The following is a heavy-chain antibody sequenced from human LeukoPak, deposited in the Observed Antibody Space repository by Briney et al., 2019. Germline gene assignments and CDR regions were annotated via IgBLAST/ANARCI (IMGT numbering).Heavy chain of an antibody. CDR3: ARVRTQLWPHFDY. D-gene: IGHD5-18*01. V-gene: IGHV1-2*02. CDR2: INPNSGGT. J-gene: IGHJ4*02. Sequence: ASVKVSCKASGYTFTGYYMHWVRQAPGQGLEWMGWINPNSGGTNYAQKFQGRVTMTRDTSISTAYMELSRLRSDDTAVYYCARVRTQLWPHFDYWGQGTLVTVSS. CDR1: GYTFTGYY.